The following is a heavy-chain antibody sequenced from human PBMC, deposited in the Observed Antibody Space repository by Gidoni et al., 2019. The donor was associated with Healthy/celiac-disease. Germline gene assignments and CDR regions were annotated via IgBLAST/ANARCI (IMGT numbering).Heavy chain of an antibody. CDR1: GFTFDDYA. D-gene: IGHD3-10*01. V-gene: IGHV3-9*01. CDR3: AKGRFGEPPYYFDY. CDR2: ISWNSGSI. J-gene: IGHJ4*02. Sequence: EVQLVESGWGLVQPGRSLILSCAASGFTFDDYAMHWVRQAPGKGLEWVSGISWNSGSIGYADSVKGRFTISRDNAKNSLYLQMNSLRAEDTALYYCAKGRFGEPPYYFDYWGQGTLVTVSS.